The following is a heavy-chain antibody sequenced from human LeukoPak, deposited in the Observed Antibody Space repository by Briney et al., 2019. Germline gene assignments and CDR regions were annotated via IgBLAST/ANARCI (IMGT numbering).Heavy chain of an antibody. D-gene: IGHD2-15*01. CDR3: ARVGCSGGSCYSKSYYFDY. Sequence: PSETLSLTCTVSGGSISSSSYYWGWIRQAPGKGLEWIGYIYYSGSTNYNPSLKSRVIISVDTSKNQFSLKLSSVTAADTAVYYCARVGCSGGSCYSKSYYFDYWGQGTLVTVSS. CDR2: IYYSGST. CDR1: GGSISSSSYY. V-gene: IGHV4-31*03. J-gene: IGHJ4*02.